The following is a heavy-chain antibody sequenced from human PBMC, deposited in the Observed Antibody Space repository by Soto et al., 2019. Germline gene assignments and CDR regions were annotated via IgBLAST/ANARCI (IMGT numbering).Heavy chain of an antibody. Sequence: QVQLVQSGAEVKKPGSSVKVSCKASGGTFSSYAISWVRQAPGQGLEWMGGIIPIFGTANYAQKFQGRVKITADESTSTAYMELSSLRSEDTAVYYCASLPYCSSTSCYSIAYYYYGMDVWGQGTTVTVSS. V-gene: IGHV1-69*01. D-gene: IGHD2-2*01. CDR1: GGTFSSYA. J-gene: IGHJ6*02. CDR3: ASLPYCSSTSCYSIAYYYYGMDV. CDR2: IIPIFGTA.